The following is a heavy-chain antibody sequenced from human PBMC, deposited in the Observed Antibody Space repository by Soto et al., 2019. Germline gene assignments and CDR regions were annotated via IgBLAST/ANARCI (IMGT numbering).Heavy chain of an antibody. J-gene: IGHJ6*02. Sequence: PGESLKISCKGSGYSFTSYWISWVRQMPGKGLEWMGRIDPSDSYTNYSPSFQGHVTISADKSISTAYLQWSSLKASDTAMYYCAAKYSSKQPLWAPDDCYYYGMDVWGQGTTVTVSS. CDR3: AAKYSSKQPLWAPDDCYYYGMDV. CDR1: GYSFTSYW. V-gene: IGHV5-10-1*01. CDR2: IDPSDSYT. D-gene: IGHD6-13*01.